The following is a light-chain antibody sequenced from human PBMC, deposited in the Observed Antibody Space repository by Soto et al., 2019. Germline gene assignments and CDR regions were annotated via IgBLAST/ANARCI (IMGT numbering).Light chain of an antibody. CDR1: QTISSS. J-gene: IGKJ4*01. Sequence: DIQMNQSPSTLSASVGDRVTITCRASQTISSSLAWYQHKPGKAPKLLIYSASRRATGFPGRFSGSGSGTDFTLAISSLQAEDVAVYYCQQYYSTPFTFGGGTKVDIK. CDR2: SAS. V-gene: IGKV1-NL1*01. CDR3: QQYYSTPFT.